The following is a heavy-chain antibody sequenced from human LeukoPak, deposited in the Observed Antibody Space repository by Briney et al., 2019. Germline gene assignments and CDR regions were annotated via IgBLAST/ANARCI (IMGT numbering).Heavy chain of an antibody. CDR2: IIPIFGTA. V-gene: IGHV1-69*05. D-gene: IGHD5-24*01. J-gene: IGHJ4*02. CDR1: GGTFSSYA. Sequence: SVKVSCKASGGTFSSYAISWVRQAPGQGLEWMGRIIPIFGTANYAQKFQGRVTITTDESTSTAYMDMSSLRSEDTAVYYCARDRPDGYNPFDYWGQGTLVTVSS. CDR3: ARDRPDGYNPFDY.